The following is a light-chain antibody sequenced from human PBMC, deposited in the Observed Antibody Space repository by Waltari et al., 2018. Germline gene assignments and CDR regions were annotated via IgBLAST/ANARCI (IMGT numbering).Light chain of an antibody. Sequence: QSALTQPASVSGSPGQSITIPCTGSSTDIGGYDYVSWYRQDPGKAPKLIIHNVNKRPSWVSDRFSGSTSGNTASLTISGLQAEDEAHYFCNSYTSRSTMIFGGGTTLTV. V-gene: IGLV2-14*01. J-gene: IGLJ2*01. CDR2: NVN. CDR3: NSYTSRSTMI. CDR1: STDIGGYDY.